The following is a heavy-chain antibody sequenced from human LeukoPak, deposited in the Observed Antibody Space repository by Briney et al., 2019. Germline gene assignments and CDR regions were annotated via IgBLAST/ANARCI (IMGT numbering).Heavy chain of an antibody. V-gene: IGHV1-69*01. Sequence: SVKVSCKASGGTFSSYAISWVRQAPGQGLEWMGGIIPIFGTANYAQKFQGRVTITADESTSTAYMELSSLRSEDTAVYYCASGILWFGDRTPANYYYYGMDVWGQGTTVTVSS. CDR2: IIPIFGTA. CDR1: GGTFSSYA. D-gene: IGHD3-10*01. CDR3: ASGILWFGDRTPANYYYYGMDV. J-gene: IGHJ6*02.